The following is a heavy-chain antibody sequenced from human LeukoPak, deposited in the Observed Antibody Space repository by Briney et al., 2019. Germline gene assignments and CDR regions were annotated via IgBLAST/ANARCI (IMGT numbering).Heavy chain of an antibody. CDR1: GFTFSSYA. CDR2: ISGSGGST. J-gene: IGHJ3*02. CDR3: AKYELYSDAAPDAFDI. Sequence: HSGGSLRLSCAASGFTFSSYAMSWVRQAPGKGLEWVSAISGSGGSTYYADSVKGRFTISRDNSKDTLYLQMNSLRAEDTAVYYCAKYELYSDAAPDAFDIWGQGTMVTVSS. V-gene: IGHV3-23*01. D-gene: IGHD2-8*01.